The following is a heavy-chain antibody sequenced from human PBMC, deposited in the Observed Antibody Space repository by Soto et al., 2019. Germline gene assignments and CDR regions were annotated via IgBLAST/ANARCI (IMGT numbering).Heavy chain of an antibody. J-gene: IGHJ5*02. V-gene: IGHV4-31*03. CDR2: IYYSGST. CDR1: GGSISSGGYY. D-gene: IGHD3-9*01. Sequence: SETLSLTCTVSGGSISSGGYYWSWIRQHPGKGLEWIGYIYYSGSTYYNPSLKSRVTISVDTSKNQFSLKLSSVTAADTAVYYCARVVVYVILTGWWFDLWGQGTLVTVSS. CDR3: ARVVVYVILTGWWFDL.